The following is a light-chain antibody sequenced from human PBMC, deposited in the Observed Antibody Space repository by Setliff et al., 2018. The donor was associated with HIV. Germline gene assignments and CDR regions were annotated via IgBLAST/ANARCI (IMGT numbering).Light chain of an antibody. CDR1: SSDVGGYNY. CDR3: SSYTSSGAPSYV. J-gene: IGLJ1*01. V-gene: IGLV2-14*01. CDR2: DVS. Sequence: QSAMTQPASVSGSPGQSITISCTGTSSDVGGYNYVSWYQQHPGKGPKVMIYDVSKRPSGVSNRFSGSKSGNTASLTISGLEADDEGSYYCSSYTSSGAPSYVFGTGTKVTVL.